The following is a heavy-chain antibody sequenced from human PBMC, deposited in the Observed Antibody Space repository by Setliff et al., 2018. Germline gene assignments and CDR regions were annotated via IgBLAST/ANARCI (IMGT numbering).Heavy chain of an antibody. CDR3: ARTGTYRYFDY. Sequence: LSLTCTVSRASINSGTYYWAWIRQPPGKGLEWIGRIHYSGTTYYNASLKSRVTMSVDTSKNQFSLNLSSVTAADTAVYYCARTGTYRYFDYWGQGALVTVSS. CDR1: RASINSGTYY. D-gene: IGHD1-26*01. V-gene: IGHV4-39*01. J-gene: IGHJ4*02. CDR2: IHYSGTT.